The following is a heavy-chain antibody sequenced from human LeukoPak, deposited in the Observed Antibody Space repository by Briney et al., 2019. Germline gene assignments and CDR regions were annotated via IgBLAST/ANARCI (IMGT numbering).Heavy chain of an antibody. D-gene: IGHD1-7*01. V-gene: IGHV3-30*03. J-gene: IGHJ5*02. CDR3: ARYNWNYSWFDP. CDR1: GFTFSSYG. CDR2: ISYDGSNK. Sequence: GRSLRLSCAASGFTFSSYGMHWVRQAPGKGLEWVAVISYDGSNKYYADSVKGRFTISRDNSKNTLYLQMNSLRAEDTAVYYCARYNWNYSWFDPWGQGTPVTVSS.